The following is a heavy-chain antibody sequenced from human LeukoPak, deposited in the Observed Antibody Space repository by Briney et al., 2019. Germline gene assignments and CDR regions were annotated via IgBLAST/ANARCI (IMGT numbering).Heavy chain of an antibody. J-gene: IGHJ6*03. D-gene: IGHD2-2*02. CDR2: IIPIFGTA. CDR3: AVPRVVVPAAILPPRVNYYHYMDV. V-gene: IGHV1-69*13. CDR1: GGTFSSYA. Sequence: ASVKVSCKASGGTFSSYAISWVRQAPGQGLEWMGGIIPIFGTANYAQKFQGRVTITADESTSTAYMELSSLRSEDTAVYYCAVPRVVVPAAILPPRVNYYHYMDVWGKGTTVTVSS.